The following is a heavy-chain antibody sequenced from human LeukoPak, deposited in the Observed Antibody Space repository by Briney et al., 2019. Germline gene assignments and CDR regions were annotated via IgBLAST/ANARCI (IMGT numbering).Heavy chain of an antibody. Sequence: GGSLRLSCGASGFTFSDYAMTWVSQAPGKGLAWVSTITYGGERTYYADSVKGRFTISRDNSKNILYLQMNSLRGDDTGDYYCAKGGWSDRFDFWGQGTRVTVSS. CDR3: AKGGWSDRFDF. CDR1: GFTFSDYA. CDR2: ITYGGERT. D-gene: IGHD3-3*01. J-gene: IGHJ4*02. V-gene: IGHV3-23*01.